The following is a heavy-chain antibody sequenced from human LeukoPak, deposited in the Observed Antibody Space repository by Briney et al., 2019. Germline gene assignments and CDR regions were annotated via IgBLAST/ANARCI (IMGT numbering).Heavy chain of an antibody. CDR3: AGERDMTTVWEIFEY. CDR2: IKEDGSEK. Sequence: GGSLRLSCAASGFTFGTYWMSWVRQAPGKGLEWVANIKEDGSEKYYADSVKGRFTISGDNAKKSLYLQMNSLRADDTAVYYCAGERDMTTVWEIFEYWGQGALVTVSS. J-gene: IGHJ4*02. V-gene: IGHV3-7*01. D-gene: IGHD4-11*01. CDR1: GFTFGTYW.